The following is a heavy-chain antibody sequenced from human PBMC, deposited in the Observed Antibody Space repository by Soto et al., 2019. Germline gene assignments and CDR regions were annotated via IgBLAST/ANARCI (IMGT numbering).Heavy chain of an antibody. J-gene: IGHJ4*02. CDR1: GFTFSSYA. CDR2: ISGSGGST. Sequence: GGSLRLSCAASGFTFSSYAMSWVRQAPGKGLEWVSAISGSGGSTYYADSVKGRFTISRDNSKNTLYPQMNSVSSEDTAVYYCAKDASPAMPAVSYYFDYWGQGTLVTVSS. V-gene: IGHV3-23*01. D-gene: IGHD2-2*01. CDR3: AKDASPAMPAVSYYFDY.